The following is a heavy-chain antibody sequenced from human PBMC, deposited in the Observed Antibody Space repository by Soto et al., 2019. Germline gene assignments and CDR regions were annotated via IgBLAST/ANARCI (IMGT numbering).Heavy chain of an antibody. V-gene: IGHV3-53*01. CDR1: GFTVSNNY. J-gene: IGHJ4*02. Sequence: EVQLVESGGGLIQPGGSLRLSCAVSGFTVSNNYMSWVRQAPGKGLEGVSVIYSGGYTAYGDSVKGRFTISRDNSKNPLYPQINALCAYHPAVFYFATYPGGGGYWGQGTLVTVSS. CDR2: IYSGGYT. CDR3: ATYPGGGGY. D-gene: IGHD3-10*01.